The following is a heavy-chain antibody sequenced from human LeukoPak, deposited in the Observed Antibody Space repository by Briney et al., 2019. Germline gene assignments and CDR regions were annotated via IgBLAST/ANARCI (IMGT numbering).Heavy chain of an antibody. CDR3: AKADRITMIVVVRVAFDI. J-gene: IGHJ3*02. D-gene: IGHD3-22*01. CDR2: ISGSGGST. V-gene: IGHV3-23*01. CDR1: GFTFSSYA. Sequence: QSGGSLRLSCAASGFTFSSYAMSWVRQAPGKGLEWVSAISGSGGSTYYADSVEGRFTISRDNSKNTLYLQMNSLRAEDTAVYYCAKADRITMIVVVRVAFDIWGQGTMVTVSS.